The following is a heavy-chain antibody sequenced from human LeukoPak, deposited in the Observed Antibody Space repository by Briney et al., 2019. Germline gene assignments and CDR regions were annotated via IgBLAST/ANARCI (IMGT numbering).Heavy chain of an antibody. D-gene: IGHD6-19*01. CDR2: IIPILGIA. J-gene: IGHJ4*02. Sequence: SVKVSCKASGGTFSSYAISWVRQAPGQGLEWMGRIIPILGIANYAQKFQGRVTITADKSTSTGYMELSSLRSEDTAVYYCASPLSGLRTGWDFDYWGQGTLVTVSS. V-gene: IGHV1-69*04. CDR1: GGTFSSYA. CDR3: ASPLSGLRTGWDFDY.